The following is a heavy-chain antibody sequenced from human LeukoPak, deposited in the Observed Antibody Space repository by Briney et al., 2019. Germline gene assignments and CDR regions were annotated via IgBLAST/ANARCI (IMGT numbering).Heavy chain of an antibody. J-gene: IGHJ2*01. CDR3: AKDRTVGASYWYFDL. Sequence: GGSLRLSCAASGFNFANHAMSWVRQTAGKGLEWVSAISGGGDIAYYADSVKGRFTISRDSSKNTLFLHMNTLRAEDTAIYYCAKDRTVGASYWYFDLWGRGTLVTVSS. D-gene: IGHD1-26*01. V-gene: IGHV3-23*01. CDR2: ISGGGDIA. CDR1: GFNFANHA.